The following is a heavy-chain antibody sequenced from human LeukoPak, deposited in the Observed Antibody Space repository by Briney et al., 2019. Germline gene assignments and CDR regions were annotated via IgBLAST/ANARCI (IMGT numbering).Heavy chain of an antibody. J-gene: IGHJ4*02. Sequence: GGSLRLSCAASGFTFSSYSMNWVRQAPGKGLEWVSYISSSSGIMDYADSVEGRFTISRDNAKNSLYLQMNSLRAEDTAVYYCARARGYSYGYSDYWGQGTLVTVSS. CDR2: ISSSSGIM. CDR3: ARARGYSYGYSDY. D-gene: IGHD5-18*01. V-gene: IGHV3-48*01. CDR1: GFTFSSYS.